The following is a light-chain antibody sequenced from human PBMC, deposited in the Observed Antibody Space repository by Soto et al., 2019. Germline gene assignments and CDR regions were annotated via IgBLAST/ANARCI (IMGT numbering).Light chain of an antibody. CDR1: TGAVATGHY. Sequence: QAVVTQEPSLTVSPGVTVTLTCGSSTGAVATGHYAYWFHQNPGQAPRPLIYDTYNRFSWTPARFSGSLLGGKAALTLSGAQPEDEADYYCLLYSGGYVFGPGTKVTVL. V-gene: IGLV7-46*01. J-gene: IGLJ1*01. CDR2: DTY. CDR3: LLYSGGYV.